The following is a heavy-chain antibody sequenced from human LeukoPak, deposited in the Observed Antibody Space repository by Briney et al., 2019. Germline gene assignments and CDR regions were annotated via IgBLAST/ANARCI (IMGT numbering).Heavy chain of an antibody. CDR1: GFIFSDYS. CDR3: ARDPAVAGFWPLIGY. V-gene: IGHV3-48*01. J-gene: IGHJ4*02. D-gene: IGHD6-19*01. Sequence: GGSLRLSCAASGFIFSDYSMNWVRQAPGKGLEWLSYISSSSSTIFYADSVKGRFTISRDNAKNSLYLQMNNLRAEDTAVYYCARDPAVAGFWPLIGYWGQGTLVTVSS. CDR2: ISSSSSTI.